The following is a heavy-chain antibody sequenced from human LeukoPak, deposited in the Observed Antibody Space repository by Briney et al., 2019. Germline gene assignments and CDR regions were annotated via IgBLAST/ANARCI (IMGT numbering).Heavy chain of an antibody. V-gene: IGHV3-30*18. D-gene: IGHD5-18*01. CDR2: ISYDETTK. J-gene: IGHJ4*02. CDR1: GITFSSYG. Sequence: GGSLRLSCAASGITFSSYGMHWVRQAPGKGLEWVAVISYDETTKYYADSVQARFTISRDNSKNTLYLQMNSLRAEDTAIYYCAKGQGYSYGAYFDYWGQGTLVTVSS. CDR3: AKGQGYSYGAYFDY.